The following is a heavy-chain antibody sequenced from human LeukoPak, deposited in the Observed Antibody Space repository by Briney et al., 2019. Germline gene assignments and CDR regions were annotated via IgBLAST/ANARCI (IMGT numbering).Heavy chain of an antibody. J-gene: IGHJ4*02. D-gene: IGHD2-21*01. V-gene: IGHV3-33*02. CDR1: GFTFSSYS. Sequence: GGSLRLSCAASGFTFSSYSLNWVRQAPGKGLEWVAVLSHDGNFIDYAASVKGRFTISRDTSTNTLFLQMSSLRAEDTAVYYCARDVDLYLYFWGQGTLATVSS. CDR3: ARDVDLYLYF. CDR2: LSHDGNFI.